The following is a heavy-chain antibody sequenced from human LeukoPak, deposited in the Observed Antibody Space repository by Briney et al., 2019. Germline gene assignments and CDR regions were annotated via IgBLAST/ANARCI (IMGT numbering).Heavy chain of an antibody. CDR1: GFTFSNYA. J-gene: IGHJ4*02. D-gene: IGHD3-3*01. V-gene: IGHV3-23*01. Sequence: SGGSLRLSCAASGFTFSNYAMSWVRQAPGKGLEWVSGISGSGASTYYADSVKGRFTISRDNSKNTLYLQMNSLRAEDTAVYYCAKGGFLEWLPQFDYWGQGTPVTVSS. CDR2: ISGSGAST. CDR3: AKGGFLEWLPQFDY.